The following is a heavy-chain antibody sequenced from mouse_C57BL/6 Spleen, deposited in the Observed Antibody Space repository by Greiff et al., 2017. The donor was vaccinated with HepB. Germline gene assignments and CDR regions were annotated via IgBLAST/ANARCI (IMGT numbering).Heavy chain of an antibody. D-gene: IGHD4-1*01. Sequence: ESGPGLVKPSQSLSLTCSVTGYSITSGYYWNWIRQFPGNKLEWMGYISYDGSNNYNPSLKNRISITRDTSKNQFFLKLNSVTTEDTATYYCAREGNWDWFAYWGQGTLVTVSA. J-gene: IGHJ3*01. CDR1: GYSITSGYY. CDR3: AREGNWDWFAY. V-gene: IGHV3-6*01. CDR2: ISYDGSN.